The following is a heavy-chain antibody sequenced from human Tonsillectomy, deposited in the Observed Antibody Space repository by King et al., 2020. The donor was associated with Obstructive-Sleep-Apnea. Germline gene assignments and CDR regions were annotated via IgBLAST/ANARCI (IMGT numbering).Heavy chain of an antibody. CDR2: IIGERRAI. D-gene: IGHD1-26*01. CDR3: ARDEAWAFDY. Sequence: VQLVESGGDLVQPGGSLRLSCTASGFTFSIYSMNWVRQAPGKGLEWVSYIIGERRAIYYADSIKGRVTTSRDKAKNSLYLQMNSLRAEETAVYYCARDEAWAFDYWGQGTLVTVSS. V-gene: IGHV3-48*01. J-gene: IGHJ4*02. CDR1: GFTFSIYS.